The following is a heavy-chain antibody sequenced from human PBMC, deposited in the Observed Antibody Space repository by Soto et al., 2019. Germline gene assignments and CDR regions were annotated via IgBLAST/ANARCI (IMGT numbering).Heavy chain of an antibody. CDR3: ASSDYGDAFDI. Sequence: SETPSLPCTVPGGSIRRYYWGWSRQPPGKGLEWIVYIYYSGSTNYNPSLKSRVTISVDTSKNQFSLKLSSVTAADTAVYYCASSDYGDAFDIWGQGTMVTVSS. J-gene: IGHJ3*02. D-gene: IGHD4-17*01. CDR1: GGSIRRYY. V-gene: IGHV4-59*08. CDR2: IYYSGST.